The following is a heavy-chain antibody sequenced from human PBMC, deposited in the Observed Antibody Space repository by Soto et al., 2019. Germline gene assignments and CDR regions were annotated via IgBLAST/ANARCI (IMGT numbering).Heavy chain of an antibody. CDR1: GYTFTSYD. V-gene: IGHV1-8*01. D-gene: IGHD3-9*01. Sequence: RASVKVSCKASGYTFTSYDINWVRQATGQGLEWMGWMNPNSGNTGYAQKFQGRVTMTRNTSISTAYMELSSLRSEDTAVYYCARGSTYYDILTGYYPYYYYYYMDVWGKGTTVTVSS. CDR3: ARGSTYYDILTGYYPYYYYYYMDV. CDR2: MNPNSGNT. J-gene: IGHJ6*03.